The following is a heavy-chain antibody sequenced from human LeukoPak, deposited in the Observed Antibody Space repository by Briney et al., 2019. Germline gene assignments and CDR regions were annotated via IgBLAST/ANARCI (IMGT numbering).Heavy chain of an antibody. Sequence: ASVKVSCKASGYTFTANYMHWVRQAPGQGLEWMGWINPRSGGTNYGEKFRGRVTMTRDTSITTAYMEPSSLRFDDTAVYYCARGSGTSWFDYWGQGTLVTASS. CDR1: GYTFTANY. CDR3: ARGSGTSWFDY. V-gene: IGHV1-2*02. J-gene: IGHJ4*02. CDR2: INPRSGGT. D-gene: IGHD2-2*01.